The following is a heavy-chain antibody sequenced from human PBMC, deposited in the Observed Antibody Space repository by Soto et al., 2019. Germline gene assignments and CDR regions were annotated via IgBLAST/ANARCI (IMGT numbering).Heavy chain of an antibody. V-gene: IGHV3-33*01. CDR2: INDGSEE. J-gene: IGHJ4*02. CDR1: GFSFSAHG. CDR3: ARDDLFVDNGLDH. D-gene: IGHD1-1*01. Sequence: QVQLVESGGGVVRPGTSLRLSCAATGFSFSAHGMHWVRQAPGKGLEWLAVINDGSEEGYADSARGRFTISRDNARNILYLQMDNLTAEDSALYYCARDDLFVDNGLDHWGQGTLVTVSS.